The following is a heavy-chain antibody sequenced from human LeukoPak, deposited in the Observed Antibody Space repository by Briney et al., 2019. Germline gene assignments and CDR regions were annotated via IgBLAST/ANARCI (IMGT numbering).Heavy chain of an antibody. Sequence: SVKVSCKASGGTFSSYAISRVRQAPGQGLEWMGRIIPIFGTANYAQKFQGRVTITTDESTSTAYMELSSLRSEDTAVYYCARSTRTDYYDSSGDLDYWGQGTLVTVSS. J-gene: IGHJ4*02. CDR2: IIPIFGTA. D-gene: IGHD3-22*01. CDR1: GGTFSSYA. V-gene: IGHV1-69*05. CDR3: ARSTRTDYYDSSGDLDY.